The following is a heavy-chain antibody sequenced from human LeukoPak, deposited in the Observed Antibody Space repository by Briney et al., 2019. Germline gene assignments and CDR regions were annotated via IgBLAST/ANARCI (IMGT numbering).Heavy chain of an antibody. CDR2: IYSGGST. V-gene: IGHV3-53*01. CDR1: GFTVNSNY. Sequence: GGSLRLSCAASGFTVNSNYMSWVRQAPGKGLEWVSVIYSGGSTYYADSVKGRFTISRDNSKNTLYLQMNSLRAEDTAVYYCASGYSAGTTGAFDTWGQGTMVTVSS. D-gene: IGHD1-7*01. J-gene: IGHJ3*02. CDR3: ASGYSAGTTGAFDT.